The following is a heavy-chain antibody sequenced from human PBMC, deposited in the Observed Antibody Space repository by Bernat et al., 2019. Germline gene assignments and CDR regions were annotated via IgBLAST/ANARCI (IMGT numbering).Heavy chain of an antibody. CDR1: GFTFSSYA. V-gene: IGHV3-30-3*01. J-gene: IGHJ4*02. Sequence: QVQLVESGGGVVQPGRSLRLSCAASGFTFSSYAMHWVRQALGQGLECVAVISYDGNNKYYAVYVKGRFTISRENSKNSLYLRMNGLRAEDTAVYYCARCLIERRVPPDYWGQGTLVTVSS. CDR2: ISYDGNNK. CDR3: ARCLIERRVPPDY. D-gene: IGHD5/OR15-5a*01.